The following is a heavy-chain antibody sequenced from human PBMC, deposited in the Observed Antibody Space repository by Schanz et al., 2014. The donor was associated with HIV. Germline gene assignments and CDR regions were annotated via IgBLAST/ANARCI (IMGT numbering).Heavy chain of an antibody. CDR1: GYTFSSHG. V-gene: IGHV1-18*01. D-gene: IGHD2-15*01. J-gene: IGHJ4*02. Sequence: QVPLVQSGGEVKKPGASVKVSCKASGYTFSSHGISWVRQAPGQGLEWMGWISNYIGNTDYAQNLQGRVTMTADTFTNIAYMELRSLTSDDTAVYYCARGSCSGGTCYSGDHWGQGTLVTVSA. CDR2: ISNYIGNT. CDR3: ARGSCSGGTCYSGDH.